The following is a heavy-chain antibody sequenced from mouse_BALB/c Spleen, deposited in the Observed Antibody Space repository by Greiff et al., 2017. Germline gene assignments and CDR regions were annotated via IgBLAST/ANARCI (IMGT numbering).Heavy chain of an antibody. V-gene: IGHV1-69*02. J-gene: IGHJ1*01. Sequence: QVQLQQPGAELVKPGASVKLSCKASGYTFTSYWMHWVKQRPGQGLEWIGEIDPSDSYTNYNQKFKGKATLTVDKSSSTAYMQLSSLTSEDSAVYYGARRGQVPRYFDVWGAGTTVTVAS. CDR3: ARRGQVPRYFDV. CDR2: IDPSDSYT. CDR1: GYTFTSYW. D-gene: IGHD2-14*01.